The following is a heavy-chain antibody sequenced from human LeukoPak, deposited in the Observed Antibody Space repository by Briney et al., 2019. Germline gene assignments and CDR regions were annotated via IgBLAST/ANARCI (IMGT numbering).Heavy chain of an antibody. CDR1: GFTFSSYE. CDR3: ARGSLVHYYGSGSYRIRAGFDS. J-gene: IGHJ4*02. V-gene: IGHV3-48*03. CDR2: ISSSGSTI. Sequence: EGSLRLSCAASGFTFSSYEMNWVRQAPGKGLGWVSYISSSGSTIYYADSVKGRFTISRDNAKNSLYLQMNSLRAEDTAVYYCARGSLVHYYGSGSYRIRAGFDSWGQGTLVTVSS. D-gene: IGHD3-10*01.